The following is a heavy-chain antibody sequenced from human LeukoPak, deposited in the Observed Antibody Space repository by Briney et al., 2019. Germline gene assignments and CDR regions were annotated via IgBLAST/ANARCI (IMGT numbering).Heavy chain of an antibody. CDR3: AKALGYCSGGSCRPLLDY. CDR1: GFTFTSYA. V-gene: IGHV3-23*01. J-gene: IGHJ4*02. D-gene: IGHD2-15*01. CDR2: ISGSDDST. Sequence: GGSLRLSCAASGFTFTSYAMSWVRQAPGKGLEWVSTISGSDDSTYYADSVKGRFTISRDNSKNTLFLQMNSLRAEDTAVYYCAKALGYCSGGSCRPLLDYWGQGTLVTVSS.